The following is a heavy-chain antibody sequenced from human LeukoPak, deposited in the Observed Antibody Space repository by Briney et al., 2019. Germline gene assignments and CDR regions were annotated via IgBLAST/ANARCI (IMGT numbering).Heavy chain of an antibody. CDR1: GFTFSSFA. D-gene: IGHD6-19*01. J-gene: IGHJ4*02. V-gene: IGHV3-23*01. CDR3: AKGVSAFDQHYFDY. CDR2: MSFSGGSA. Sequence: GGSLRLSCEASGFTFSSFAMSWVRQAPGKGLEWVSSMSFSGGSAYYADSVKGRFIISRDNSKNTLFLQMNSLRAEDTATYYCAKGVSAFDQHYFDYWGQGTLVTVSS.